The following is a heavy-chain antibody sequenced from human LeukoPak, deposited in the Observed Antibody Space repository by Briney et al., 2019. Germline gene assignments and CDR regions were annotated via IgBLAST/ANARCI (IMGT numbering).Heavy chain of an antibody. D-gene: IGHD6-19*01. Sequence: PGGSLRLSCVVSGFSLSDYGLNWVRQAPGKGLEWLSYISSSGGSIYYADSVKGRFTISRDKAKNSLYLQMNSLRAEDTAVYCCARDRSGWYYFDYWGQGTLATVSS. CDR2: ISSSGGSI. J-gene: IGHJ4*02. V-gene: IGHV3-48*03. CDR3: ARDRSGWYYFDY. CDR1: GFSLSDYG.